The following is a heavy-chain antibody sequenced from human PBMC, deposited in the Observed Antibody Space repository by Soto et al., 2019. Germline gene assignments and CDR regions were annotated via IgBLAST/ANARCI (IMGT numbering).Heavy chain of an antibody. V-gene: IGHV1-8*01. Sequence: ASVKVSCKASGYTFTSYDINWVRQATGQGLEWMGWMNPNSGNTGYAQKFQGRVTMTRNTSISTAYMELSSLRSEDTAVYYCGRVYSDPRLYYYYYYMDVWGKGTTVTVSS. CDR2: MNPNSGNT. J-gene: IGHJ6*03. CDR1: GYTFTSYD. CDR3: GRVYSDPRLYYYYYYMDV. D-gene: IGHD6-13*01.